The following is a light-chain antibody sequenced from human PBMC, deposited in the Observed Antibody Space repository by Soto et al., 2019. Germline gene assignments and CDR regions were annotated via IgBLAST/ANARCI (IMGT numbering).Light chain of an antibody. J-gene: IGKJ2*01. V-gene: IGKV1-5*03. CDR2: KAS. CDR3: QQYNSYSYT. CDR1: QSISSW. Sequence: DIQMTQSPSTLSASVGDRVTITCRASQSISSWLAWYQQKPGKAPKLLIYKASSLESGVSSRFSGSGSGTEFTLNISSLQPADFATDYCQQYNSYSYTFGQGTKLDIK.